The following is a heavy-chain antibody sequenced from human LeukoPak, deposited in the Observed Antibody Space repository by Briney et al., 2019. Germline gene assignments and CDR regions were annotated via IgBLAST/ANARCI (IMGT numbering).Heavy chain of an antibody. J-gene: IGHJ6*02. CDR2: IYPADADT. V-gene: IGHV5-51*01. D-gene: IGHD6-25*01. CDR3: ARPGRSDYGFDV. Sequence: GESLKISCXGSXXSFITFWIAWVRQMPGKGLEGRGIIYPADADTRYSPSFQGQVTISANKSINPAYLQWSSLKASDTAIYYCARPGRSDYGFDVWGQGTTVTVSS. CDR1: XXSFITFW.